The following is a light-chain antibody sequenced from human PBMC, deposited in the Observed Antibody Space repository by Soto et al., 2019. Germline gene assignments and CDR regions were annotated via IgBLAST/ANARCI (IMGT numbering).Light chain of an antibody. V-gene: IGLV1-44*01. Sequence: QSVLTQPPSASGTPGQRVTISCSGSSSNIGGNTVNWYQQLPGTAPKLLIYSDNRRPSGVPDRFSGSKSDTSASLAISGLQSEDEADYYCATWDDSLNGVVFGGGTKLTVL. CDR2: SDN. CDR1: SSNIGGNT. J-gene: IGLJ2*01. CDR3: ATWDDSLNGVV.